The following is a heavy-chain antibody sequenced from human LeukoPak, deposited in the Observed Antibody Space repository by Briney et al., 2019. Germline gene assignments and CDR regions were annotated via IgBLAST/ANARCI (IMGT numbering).Heavy chain of an antibody. CDR2: INPSGGST. D-gene: IGHD2-15*01. CDR1: GYTFTIYY. J-gene: IGHJ6*02. V-gene: IGHV1-46*01. Sequence: ASVKVSCKASGYTFTIYYMHWVRQAPGQGLEWMGMINPSGGSTSYAQKFQGRVTMTRDTSTSTVYMELSSLRSEDAAVYYCARDQLVVDARNHYCYYGMDVWGQGTMVTVSS. CDR3: ARDQLVVDARNHYCYYGMDV.